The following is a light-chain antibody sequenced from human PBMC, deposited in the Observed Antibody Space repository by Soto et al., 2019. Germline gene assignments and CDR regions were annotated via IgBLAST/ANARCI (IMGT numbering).Light chain of an antibody. J-gene: IGKJ4*01. V-gene: IGKV3-15*01. CDR3: QQYDNWPPLT. Sequence: EKWLTQPQPTLPRFPGEKPTLSYGPGQSVSSNLAWYQQKPGQAPRLLIYGASTRATGVPARFSGSGSGTEFTLTISTLQSEDFAVYYCQQYDNWPPLTFGGGTKVDMK. CDR2: GAS. CDR1: QSVSSN.